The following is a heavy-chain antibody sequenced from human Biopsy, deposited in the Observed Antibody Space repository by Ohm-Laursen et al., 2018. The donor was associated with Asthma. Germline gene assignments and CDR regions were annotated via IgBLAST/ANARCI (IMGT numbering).Heavy chain of an antibody. J-gene: IGHJ4*02. CDR3: ARRAGSCISRTCYSLDF. D-gene: IGHD2-2*01. Sequence: ASVKVSCKSLGGTFNTYVIGWVRQAPGQGLEWMGGINSVFGTTTYPQKFQDRVTITADDSTSTVCMELSSLRSEDTAVYYCARRAGSCISRTCYSLDFWGQGTLVTVSS. V-gene: IGHV1-69*13. CDR1: GGTFNTYV. CDR2: INSVFGTT.